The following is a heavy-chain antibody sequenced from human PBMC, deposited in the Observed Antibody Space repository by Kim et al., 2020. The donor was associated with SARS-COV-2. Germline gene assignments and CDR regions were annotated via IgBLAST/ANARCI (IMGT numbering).Heavy chain of an antibody. V-gene: IGHV3-21*01. CDR2: ISSSSSYI. D-gene: IGHD1-26*01. CDR1: GFTFSSYS. J-gene: IGHJ4*02. Sequence: GGSLRLSCAASGFTFSSYSMNWVRQAPGKGLEWVSSISSSSSYIYYADSVKGRFTISRDNAKNSLYLQMNSLRAEDTAVYYCARDWERHPLRVGATIYFDYWGQGTLVTVSS. CDR3: ARDWERHPLRVGATIYFDY.